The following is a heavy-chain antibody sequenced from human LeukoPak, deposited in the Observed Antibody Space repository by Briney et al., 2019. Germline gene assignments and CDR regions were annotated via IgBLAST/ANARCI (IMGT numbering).Heavy chain of an antibody. Sequence: GGSLRLSCVASGFTFSGYWMSWVRQAPGKGLEWVANKGQDGSETYYVHSVKGRFTISRHNAKNPLYLQMNSLRVDGTAWYYCARDSSGWDLHSFEIWGQGTLVTVSS. CDR2: KGQDGSET. V-gene: IGHV3-7*04. CDR1: GFTFSGYW. J-gene: IGHJ3*02. CDR3: ARDSSGWDLHSFEI. D-gene: IGHD6-19*01.